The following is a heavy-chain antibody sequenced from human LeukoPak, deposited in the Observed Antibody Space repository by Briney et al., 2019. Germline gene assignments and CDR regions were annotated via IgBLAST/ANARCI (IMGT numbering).Heavy chain of an antibody. Sequence: SETLSLTCAVYGGSFIDYYWSWIRQPPGKGLEWIGEINHSGSTNYNPSLKSRVTISVDTSKNQFSLKLSSVTAADTAVYYCARLDCSSTSCYTADYWGQGTLVTVSS. V-gene: IGHV4-34*01. CDR1: GGSFIDYY. J-gene: IGHJ4*02. CDR2: INHSGST. CDR3: ARLDCSSTSCYTADY. D-gene: IGHD2-2*02.